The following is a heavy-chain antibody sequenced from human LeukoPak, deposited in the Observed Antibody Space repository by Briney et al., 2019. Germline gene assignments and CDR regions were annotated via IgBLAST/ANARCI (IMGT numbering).Heavy chain of an antibody. CDR2: ISYDGSNK. D-gene: IGHD6-6*01. J-gene: IGHJ4*02. CDR3: AKDTKVYSSSPRGTEY. V-gene: IGHV3-30*04. CDR1: GFTFSSYA. Sequence: SGGSLRLSCAASGFTFSSYAMHWVRQAPGKGLEWVAVISYDGSNKYYADSVKGRFTISRDNSKNTLYLQMNSLRAEDTAVYYRAKDTKVYSSSPRGTEYWGQGTLVTVSS.